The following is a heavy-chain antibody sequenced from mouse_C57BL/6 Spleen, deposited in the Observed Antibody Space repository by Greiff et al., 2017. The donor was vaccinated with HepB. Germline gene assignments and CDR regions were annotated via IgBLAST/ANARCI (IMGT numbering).Heavy chain of an antibody. Sequence: EVQLQQSGPELVKPGASVKISCKASGYSFTGYYMNWVKQSPEKSLEWIGEINPSTGGTTYNQKFKAKATLTVDKSSSTAYMQLKSLTSEDSAVYYCARSAHYYGSSYGYFDVWGTGTTVTVSS. CDR1: GYSFTGYY. J-gene: IGHJ1*03. CDR3: ARSAHYYGSSYGYFDV. CDR2: INPSTGGT. V-gene: IGHV1-42*01. D-gene: IGHD1-1*01.